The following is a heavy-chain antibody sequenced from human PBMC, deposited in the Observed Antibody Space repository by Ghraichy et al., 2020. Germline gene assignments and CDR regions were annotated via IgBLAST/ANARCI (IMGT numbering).Heavy chain of an antibody. D-gene: IGHD4-17*01. J-gene: IGHJ4*02. CDR3: ARLGASTVTL. CDR2: LNSDGSST. V-gene: IGHV3-74*01. Sequence: GSLNISCAASVFTFSSYWIHWLRHDPWKGLVWVSRLNSDGSSTSYADSVKGRLTIYRDNAKNTLYLQLNSLRADDTAVYYCARLGASTVTLWGQGTLVTVSS. CDR1: VFTFSSYW.